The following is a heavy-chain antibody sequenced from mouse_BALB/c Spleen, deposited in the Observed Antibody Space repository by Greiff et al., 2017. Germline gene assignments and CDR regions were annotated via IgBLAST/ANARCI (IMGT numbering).Heavy chain of an antibody. D-gene: IGHD2-10*02. CDR2: SRNKANDYTT. Sequence: EVMLVESGGGLVQPGCSLRLSCATSGFTFSDFYMEWVRQPPGKRLEWIAASRNKANDYTTEYSASVKGRFIVSRDTSQSILYLQMNALRAEDTAIYYCARDAGYGNYVWFAYWGQGTLVTVSA. CDR1: GFTFSDFY. CDR3: ARDAGYGNYVWFAY. V-gene: IGHV7-1*02. J-gene: IGHJ3*01.